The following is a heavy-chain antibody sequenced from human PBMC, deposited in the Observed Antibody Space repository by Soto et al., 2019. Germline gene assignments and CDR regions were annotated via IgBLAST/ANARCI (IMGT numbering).Heavy chain of an antibody. Sequence: QVQLVESGGGVVQPGRSLRLSCAASGFTFSSYAMHWVRQAPGKGLEWVAVISYDGSNKYYADSVKGRFTISRDNSKNTLYLQMNSLRAEDTAVYYCARDHYGSGRVWIYYYGMDVWGQGTTVTVSS. J-gene: IGHJ6*02. V-gene: IGHV3-30-3*01. CDR2: ISYDGSNK. D-gene: IGHD3-10*01. CDR1: GFTFSSYA. CDR3: ARDHYGSGRVWIYYYGMDV.